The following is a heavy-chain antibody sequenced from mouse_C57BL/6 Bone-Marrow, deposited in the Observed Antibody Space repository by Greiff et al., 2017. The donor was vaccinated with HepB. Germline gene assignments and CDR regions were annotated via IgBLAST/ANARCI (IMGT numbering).Heavy chain of an antibody. CDR3: ARQGITTPPMDY. CDR1: GFSLTSYG. J-gene: IGHJ4*01. CDR2: IWSDGST. Sequence: QVQLKESGPGLVAPSQSLSITCTVSGFSLTSYGVHWVRQPPGKGLEWLVVIWSDGSTTYNSALNSRLSISKNNSKSQVFLKMSSLQTDDTAMYYCARQGITTPPMDYWGQGTSVTVSS. V-gene: IGHV2-6-1*01. D-gene: IGHD1-1*01.